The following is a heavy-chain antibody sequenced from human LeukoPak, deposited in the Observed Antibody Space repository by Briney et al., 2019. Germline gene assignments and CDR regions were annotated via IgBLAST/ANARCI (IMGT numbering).Heavy chain of an antibody. CDR1: GGTFSSYA. D-gene: IGHD3-10*01. J-gene: IGHJ5*02. Sequence: SVKVSCKASGGTFSSYAINWVRQAPGQGLKWMGGIIPIFGTANYAQKFQGRVTITADEYTSTAYMELSSLRSEDTAVYYCARGGHRRYYYTSGSAFDPWGQGTLVTVSS. CDR3: ARGGHRRYYYTSGSAFDP. CDR2: IIPIFGTA. V-gene: IGHV1-69*13.